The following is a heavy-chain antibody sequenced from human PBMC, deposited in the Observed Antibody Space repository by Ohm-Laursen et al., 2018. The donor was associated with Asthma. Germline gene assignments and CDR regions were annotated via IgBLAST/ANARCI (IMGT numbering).Heavy chain of an antibody. D-gene: IGHD6-6*01. Sequence: SETLSLTCAISGDSVSSNSAAWNWIRQSPSRGLEWLGRTYYRSKWYNDYAVSVKSRITINPDTSKNQFSLQLNSVTPEDTAVYYCARAIVIGGSSPKYYYYGMDVWGQGTTVTVSS. J-gene: IGHJ6*02. V-gene: IGHV6-1*01. CDR2: TYYRSKWYN. CDR1: GDSVSSNSAA. CDR3: ARAIVIGGSSPKYYYYGMDV.